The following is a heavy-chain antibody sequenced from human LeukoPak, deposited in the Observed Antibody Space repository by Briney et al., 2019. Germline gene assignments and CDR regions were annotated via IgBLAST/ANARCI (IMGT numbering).Heavy chain of an antibody. CDR1: GFTFSSYG. D-gene: IGHD5-12*01. V-gene: IGHV3-7*01. CDR2: IKEDGSEK. CDR3: ARDWRPLVATAGADSDY. Sequence: GGSLRLSCAASGFTFSSYGMHWVRQAPGKGLEWVANIKEDGSEKYYVDSVKGRFTISRDNAKNSLYLQMNSLRAEDTALYYCARDWRPLVATAGADSDYWGQGTLVTVSS. J-gene: IGHJ4*02.